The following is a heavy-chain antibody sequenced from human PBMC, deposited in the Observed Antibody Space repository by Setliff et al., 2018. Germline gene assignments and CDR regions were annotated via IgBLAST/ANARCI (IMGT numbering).Heavy chain of an antibody. CDR3: ARMSGFQYIDV. CDR1: GGSVRGYY. Sequence: SETLSLTCTVSGGSVRGYYWSWIRQPPGKGLEWIGSINYYGSIFDDGTTYSTYYNPSLKSRATISLDTSKNQFSLSLTSVTAEDTAVYYCARMSGFQYIDVWDKGTTVTVSS. V-gene: IGHV4-59*08. CDR2: INYYGSIFDDGTTYST. J-gene: IGHJ6*03. D-gene: IGHD3-3*01.